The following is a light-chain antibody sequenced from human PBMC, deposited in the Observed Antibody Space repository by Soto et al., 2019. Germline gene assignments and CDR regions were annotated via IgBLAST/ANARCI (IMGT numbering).Light chain of an antibody. Sequence: DIQMTQSPSTLSASVGDRVTITCRASQSISSWLAWYQQKPGKAPKVMIYKASSLESGVPSRFSRSGSGTEFTLTISSLQPDEFATYYGQQYNSSPWTFGQRTKVEMK. CDR1: QSISSW. CDR3: QQYNSSPWT. V-gene: IGKV1-5*03. J-gene: IGKJ1*01. CDR2: KAS.